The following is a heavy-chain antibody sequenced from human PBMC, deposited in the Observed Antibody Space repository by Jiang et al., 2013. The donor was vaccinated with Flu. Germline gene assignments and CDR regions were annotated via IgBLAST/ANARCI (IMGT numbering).Heavy chain of an antibody. V-gene: IGHV1-2*04. D-gene: IGHD2-2*02. CDR2: INPNSGGT. CDR3: ARDRTVVPAAIVGSGFDP. J-gene: IGHJ5*02. Sequence: GAEVKKPGTSVKVSCKASGYTFTGYYMHWVRQAPGQGLEWMGWINPNSGGTNYAQKFQGWVTMTRDTSISTAYMELSRLRSDDTAVYYCARDRTVVPAAIVGSGFDPWGQGTLVTVSS. CDR1: GYTFTGYY.